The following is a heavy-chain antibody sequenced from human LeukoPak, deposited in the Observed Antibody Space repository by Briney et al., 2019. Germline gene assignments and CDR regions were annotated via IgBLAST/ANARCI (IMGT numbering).Heavy chain of an antibody. D-gene: IGHD1-26*01. CDR2: IKKDGTEK. V-gene: IGHV3-7*01. CDR3: ARDRSGTYVDDAFDV. J-gene: IGHJ3*01. Sequence: GGSLRLSCAASGFTFSSYYMSWVRQAPGRGLGWVASIKKDGTEKYYVDSVKGRFTISRDSAENSLFLQMDSLRAEDTAVYYRARDRSGTYVDDAFDVWGRGTMVTVSS. CDR1: GFTFSSYY.